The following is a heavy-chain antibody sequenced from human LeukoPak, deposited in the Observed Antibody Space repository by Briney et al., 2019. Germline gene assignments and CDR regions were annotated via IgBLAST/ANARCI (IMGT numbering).Heavy chain of an antibody. CDR3: ARDWRGAQES. V-gene: IGHV3-30*02. D-gene: IGHD1-26*01. CDR2: VRSDGSNK. J-gene: IGHJ5*02. CDR1: GITFSSYG. Sequence: GGSLRLSCAASGITFSSYGMHWVRQAPGKGLKWVAFVRSDGSNKYYADSVKGRFTISRDNSKTTLYLQMNSLRAEDTAVYYCARDWRGAQESWGQGTLVTVSS.